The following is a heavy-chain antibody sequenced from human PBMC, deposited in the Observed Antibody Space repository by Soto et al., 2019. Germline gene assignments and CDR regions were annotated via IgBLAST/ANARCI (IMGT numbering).Heavy chain of an antibody. D-gene: IGHD5-18*01. J-gene: IGHJ4*02. CDR2: ISSNGGST. Sequence: GGSMRLSCSASGFTFSSYAMHWVRQAPGKGLEYVSAISSNGGSTYYADSVKGRFTISRDNSKNTLYLQMSSLRAEDTAVYYCVRVATAMVLRNFDYWGQGTLVTVSS. CDR1: GFTFSSYA. V-gene: IGHV3-64D*06. CDR3: VRVATAMVLRNFDY.